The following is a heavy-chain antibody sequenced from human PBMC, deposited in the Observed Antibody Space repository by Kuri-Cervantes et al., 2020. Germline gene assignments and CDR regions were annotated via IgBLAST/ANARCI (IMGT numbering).Heavy chain of an antibody. CDR1: GYTFTSYG. CDR2: INPSGGST. D-gene: IGHD6-19*01. V-gene: IGHV1-46*01. J-gene: IGHJ4*02. CDR3: ARMYSSGWYV. Sequence: ASVKVSCKASGYTFTSYGISWVRQAPGQGLEWMGIINPSGGSTSYAQKFQGRVTMTRNTSISTAYLELSSLISEDTAMYYCARMYSSGWYVWGQGTLVTVSS.